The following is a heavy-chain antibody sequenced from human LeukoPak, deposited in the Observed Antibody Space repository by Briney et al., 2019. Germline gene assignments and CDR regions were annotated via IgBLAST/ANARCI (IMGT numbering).Heavy chain of an antibody. CDR3: ASSVSAEEPYRSYYFDY. V-gene: IGHV3-21*01. CDR1: GFTFSSYS. J-gene: IGHJ4*02. Sequence: PGGSLRLSCAASGFTFSSYSMNWVRQAPGKGLEWVSSISSSSSYIYYADSVKGRFTISRDNAKNSLYLQMNSLRAEDTAVYYCASSVSAEEPYRSYYFDYWGQGTLVTVSS. D-gene: IGHD3-16*01. CDR2: ISSSSSYI.